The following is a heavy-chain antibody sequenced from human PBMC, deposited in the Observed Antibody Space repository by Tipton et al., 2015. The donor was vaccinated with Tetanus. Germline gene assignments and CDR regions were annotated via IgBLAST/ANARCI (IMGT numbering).Heavy chain of an antibody. CDR3: AKGRLRVPGTGSRVEE. Sequence: LSLTCTASGFTFDDYAMFWVRQPPGTGLERVSGISWNSRSKGYADSAKGRFTVARDNAKNSLYLGWKSLRAEDTALYYCAKGRLRVPGTGSRVEEWGQGTLVTVSS. CDR2: ISWNSRSK. D-gene: IGHD6-13*01. J-gene: IGHJ4*02. CDR1: GFTFDDYA. V-gene: IGHV3-9*01.